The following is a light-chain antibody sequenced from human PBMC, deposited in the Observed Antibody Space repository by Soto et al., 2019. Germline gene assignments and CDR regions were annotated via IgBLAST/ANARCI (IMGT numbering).Light chain of an antibody. CDR3: QQYNNWPLT. J-gene: IGKJ5*01. CDR1: QSVSSN. CDR2: GAS. Sequence: EIVMTQSPATLSVSPGERATLSCRASQSVSSNLAWYQQKPGQAPRLLIYGASSRATGIPVRFSGSGSGTEFTLTISSLQSEDFAVYYCQQYNNWPLTFGQGTRVEI. V-gene: IGKV3-15*01.